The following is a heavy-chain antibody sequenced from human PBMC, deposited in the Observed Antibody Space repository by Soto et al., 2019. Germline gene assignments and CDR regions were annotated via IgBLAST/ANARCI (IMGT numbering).Heavy chain of an antibody. CDR2: ISAYNGNT. D-gene: IGHD3-16*02. V-gene: IGHV1-18*01. Sequence: ASVKVSCKASGYTFTSYGISWVRQAPGQGLEWMGWISAYNGNTNYAQKLQGRVTMTTDTSTSTAYMELRSPRSDDTAVYYCARAIGTFGGVIVINYYYYYMDVWGKGTTVTVSS. CDR3: ARAIGTFGGVIVINYYYYYMDV. CDR1: GYTFTSYG. J-gene: IGHJ6*03.